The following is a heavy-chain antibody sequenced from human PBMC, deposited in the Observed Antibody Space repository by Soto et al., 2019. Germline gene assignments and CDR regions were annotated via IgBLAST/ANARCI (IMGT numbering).Heavy chain of an antibody. D-gene: IGHD5-18*01. CDR1: GFTFSGSA. V-gene: IGHV3-73*01. CDR2: IRSRANSYAT. CDR3: TADTAMTNYGMDV. Sequence: GGSLRLSCAASGFTFSGSAMHWVRQASGKGLEWVGRIRSRANSYATAYAASVKGRFTISRDDSKNTAYLQMNSLKTEDTAVYYCTADTAMTNYGMDVWGQGTTVTVSS. J-gene: IGHJ6*02.